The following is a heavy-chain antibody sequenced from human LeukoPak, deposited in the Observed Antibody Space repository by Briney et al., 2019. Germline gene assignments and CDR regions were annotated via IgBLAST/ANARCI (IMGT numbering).Heavy chain of an antibody. D-gene: IGHD2-8*02. J-gene: IGHJ4*02. V-gene: IGHV3-30*18. CDR3: AKDLVVSTFGQYYFHY. CDR2: ISNDGSNE. Sequence: QTGRSLRLSCDASGLTFSTYGMHWVRQTPGKGLEWVAVISNDGSNEKYAESVKGRFTISRDNSKSTLYLQMNSLRVEDTAVYYCAKDLVVSTFGQYYFHYWGQGTLVTVSS. CDR1: GLTFSTYG.